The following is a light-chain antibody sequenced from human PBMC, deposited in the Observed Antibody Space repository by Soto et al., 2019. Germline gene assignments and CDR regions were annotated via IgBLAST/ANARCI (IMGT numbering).Light chain of an antibody. CDR1: SSDVGGYNW. CDR3: SSYTSSNSVV. J-gene: IGLJ3*02. CDR2: DVS. V-gene: IGLV2-14*03. Sequence: QSALTQPASVSGSPGQSITISCTGTSSDVGGYNWVAWYQQHPGKAPKLMICDVSNRPSGVSNRFSGSKSGNTASLTISGLQAEDEADYYCSSYTSSNSVVFGGGTKLPS.